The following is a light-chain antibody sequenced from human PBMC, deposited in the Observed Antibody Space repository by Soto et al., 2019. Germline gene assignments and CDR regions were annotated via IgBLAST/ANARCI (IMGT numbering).Light chain of an antibody. J-gene: IGKJ2*01. CDR3: QQYGSSPYT. V-gene: IGKV3-20*01. CDR1: QRVSSNS. Sequence: EIVLTQSPGTLSLSPGERATLSCRASQRVSSNSLAWYQQKPGQAPRLLIYGASSRATGIPDRFSGSGSGTDFTLTISRLEPEDYSVYYCQQYGSSPYTFGQGTKLEIK. CDR2: GAS.